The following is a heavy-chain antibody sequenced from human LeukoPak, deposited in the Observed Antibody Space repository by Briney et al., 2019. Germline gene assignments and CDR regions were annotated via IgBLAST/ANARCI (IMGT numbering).Heavy chain of an antibody. J-gene: IGHJ3*02. CDR1: GGSMTSGDYY. Sequence: PSETLSLTCTVSGGSMTSGDYYWGWIRQSPGTGLQWIGTSYQGASLKSRVTISLDTSKNQFSLRLTSVTAADTAVYYCAGSPGGTAMADAFDIWGQGTMVTVSS. CDR2: S. CDR3: AGSPGGTAMADAFDI. V-gene: IGHV4-61*08. D-gene: IGHD5-18*01.